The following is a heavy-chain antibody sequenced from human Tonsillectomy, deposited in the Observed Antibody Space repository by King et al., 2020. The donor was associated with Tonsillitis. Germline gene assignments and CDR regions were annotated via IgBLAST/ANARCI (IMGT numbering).Heavy chain of an antibody. CDR2: IYYSGST. Sequence: VQLQESGPGLVKPSETLSLTCTVSGGSISSYYWSWIRPPPGKGLEWIGYIYYSGSTNYNPSLKSRVTISVDTSKNQFSLKLNSVTAADTAVYYCARRNYYDSSGYPYFDYWGQGTLVTVSS. V-gene: IGHV4-59*08. J-gene: IGHJ4*02. CDR3: ARRNYYDSSGYPYFDY. D-gene: IGHD3-22*01. CDR1: GGSISSYY.